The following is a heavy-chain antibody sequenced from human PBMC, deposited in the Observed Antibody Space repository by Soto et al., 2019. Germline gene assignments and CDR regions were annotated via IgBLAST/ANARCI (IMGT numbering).Heavy chain of an antibody. V-gene: IGHV4-59*01. D-gene: IGHD6-25*01. CDR3: ARGQRTGYSSAHFDY. J-gene: IGHJ4*02. CDR2: IYYSGST. CDR1: GGNIRSYY. Sequence: SETLPLTYTVSGGNIRSYYWSWIRQPPGKGLEWIGYIYYSGSTNYNPSLKSRVTISVDTSKNQFSLKLSSVTAADTAVYYCARGQRTGYSSAHFDYWGQGTLVTGSS.